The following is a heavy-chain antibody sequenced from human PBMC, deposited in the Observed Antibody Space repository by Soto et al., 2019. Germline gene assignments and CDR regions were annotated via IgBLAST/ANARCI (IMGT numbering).Heavy chain of an antibody. J-gene: IGHJ5*02. CDR2: INHIGRT. CDR1: GGSLSEYY. CDR3: ACQWLIHWFDP. D-gene: IGHD6-19*01. Sequence: PSETLSLTCAVHGGSLSEYYWSWIRQSPGKGLEWVGEINHIGRTNYNPSHKSRVTMSVDTSKNQFSLKLTSVTAADTAVYYCACQWLIHWFDPWGQGTPVTVSS. V-gene: IGHV4-34*01.